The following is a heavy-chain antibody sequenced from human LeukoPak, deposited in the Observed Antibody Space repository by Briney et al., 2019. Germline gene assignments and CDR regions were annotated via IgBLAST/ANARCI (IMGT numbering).Heavy chain of an antibody. Sequence: SETLSLTCAVSGGSISSSSWWSWVRQPPGKGLEWIGEIYHSGSTNYNPSLKSRVTISVDKSKNQFSLKLSSVTAADTAVYYCARSVVAGKQYWYFDLWGRGTLVTVSS. D-gene: IGHD2-15*01. V-gene: IGHV4-4*02. J-gene: IGHJ2*01. CDR1: GGSISSSSW. CDR2: IYHSGST. CDR3: ARSVVAGKQYWYFDL.